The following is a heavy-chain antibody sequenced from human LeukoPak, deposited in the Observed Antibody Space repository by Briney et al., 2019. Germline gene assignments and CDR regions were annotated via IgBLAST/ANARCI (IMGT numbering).Heavy chain of an antibody. CDR2: MNPNSGDT. D-gene: IGHD2-21*01. Sequence: GASVKVSCKASGYTFTSYGISWVRQATGQGLEWMGWMNPNSGDTGYAQKFQGRVTITRNTSISTAYMELSSLRSEDTAVYYCARPSAVVIASDAFDIWGQGTMVTVSS. CDR1: GYTFTSYG. V-gene: IGHV1-8*03. J-gene: IGHJ3*02. CDR3: ARPSAVVIASDAFDI.